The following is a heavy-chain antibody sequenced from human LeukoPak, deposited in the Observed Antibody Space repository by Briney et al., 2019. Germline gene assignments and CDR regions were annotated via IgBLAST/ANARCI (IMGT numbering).Heavy chain of an antibody. D-gene: IGHD2-15*01. V-gene: IGHV1-46*01. CDR2: INPSGGST. J-gene: IGHJ5*02. Sequence: GASMKVSCKASGYTFTSYYMHWVRQAPGQGLEWMGIINPSGGSTSYAQKFQGRVTMTRDTSISTAYVELSRLRSDDTAVYYCARVVVVLAATGWFDPWGQGTLVTVSS. CDR3: ARVVVVLAATGWFDP. CDR1: GYTFTSYY.